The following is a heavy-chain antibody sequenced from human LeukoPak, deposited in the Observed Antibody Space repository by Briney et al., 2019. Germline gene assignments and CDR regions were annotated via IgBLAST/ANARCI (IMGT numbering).Heavy chain of an antibody. Sequence: ASVKVSCKASGYTFNTYAIHWVRQAPGQRPDWMGWINAGNGNTKPSQKFQGRVTLTRDKSASTAYMELSSLTSEDTAVHYCARAQGGYDFAAFDIWGQGTVVIVSS. CDR1: GYTFNTYA. J-gene: IGHJ3*02. D-gene: IGHD5-12*01. CDR3: ARAQGGYDFAAFDI. V-gene: IGHV1-3*01. CDR2: INAGNGNT.